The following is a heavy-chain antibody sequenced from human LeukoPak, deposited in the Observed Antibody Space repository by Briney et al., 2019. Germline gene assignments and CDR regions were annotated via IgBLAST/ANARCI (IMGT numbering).Heavy chain of an antibody. D-gene: IGHD6-13*01. V-gene: IGHV3-48*02. J-gene: IGHJ4*02. CDR2: INSISGEI. CDR3: ARGPYSSNWYVDY. Sequence: GGSLRLSCVASGFTFSYYSMNWVRQAPGKGLEWVSYINSISGEIWYADSVKGRFTISRDDAKNSLYLQMNSLRDEDTAVYYCARGPYSSNWYVDYWGQGTLVTVAS. CDR1: GFTFSYYS.